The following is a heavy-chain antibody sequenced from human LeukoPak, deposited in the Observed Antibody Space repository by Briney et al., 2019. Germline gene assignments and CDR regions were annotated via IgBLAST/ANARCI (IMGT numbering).Heavy chain of an antibody. V-gene: IGHV3-9*01. Sequence: GGSLRLSCAASGFTFDDYAMHWVRQAPGKGLEWVSGISWNSGSIGYADSVKGRFTISRDNAKNSLYLQMNSLRAEDTAVYYCARGIVVVLAATDYWGQGTLVTVSS. J-gene: IGHJ4*02. CDR1: GFTFDDYA. CDR3: ARGIVVVLAATDY. CDR2: ISWNSGSI. D-gene: IGHD2-2*01.